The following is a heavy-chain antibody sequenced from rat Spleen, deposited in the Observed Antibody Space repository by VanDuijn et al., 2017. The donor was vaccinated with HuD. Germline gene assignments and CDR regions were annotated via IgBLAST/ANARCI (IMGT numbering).Heavy chain of an antibody. V-gene: IGHV3-3*01. CDR3: ARDNNYKAY. D-gene: IGHD1-10*01. CDR1: GYSIRSSYS. CDR2: INSAGST. Sequence: VQLQESGPGLVKPSQSLSLTCSVTGYSIRSSYSWNWIRKFPGNKLEWMGYINSAGSTNYNPSLKSRISITRDTSKNQFFLQVNSVTTEDTATYYCARDNNYKAYWGQGVMVTVSS. J-gene: IGHJ2*01.